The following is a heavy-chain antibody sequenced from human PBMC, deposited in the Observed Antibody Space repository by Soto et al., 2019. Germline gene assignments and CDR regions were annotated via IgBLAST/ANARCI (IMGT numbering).Heavy chain of an antibody. Sequence: SETLSLTCTGSGGSIYRSGYYWGWIRQPPGRGLEWIGNIDYNGVTYSNPSLKSRVTISRDTSKNQFSLKLTSVTAADTALYYCGKVLVGATGHTDSDSWGPGTLVTVSS. V-gene: IGHV4-39*01. CDR3: GKVLVGATGHTDSDS. J-gene: IGHJ4*02. CDR1: GGSIYRSGYY. D-gene: IGHD2-15*01. CDR2: IDYNGVT.